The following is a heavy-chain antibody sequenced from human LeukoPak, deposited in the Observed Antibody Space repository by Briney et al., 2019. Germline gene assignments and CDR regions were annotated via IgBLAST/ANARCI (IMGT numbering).Heavy chain of an antibody. CDR3: AKGGHYYDSFYYFDY. D-gene: IGHD3-22*01. J-gene: IGHJ4*02. CDR2: ISGSGRSI. V-gene: IGHV3-23*01. Sequence: GGSLRLSCAASGFTFNNFVMTWVRQAPGKGLEWVSGISGSGRSIYYTDSVNGRFTISRDNSKNTLYLQMTSLRAEDTAVYYCAKGGHYYDSFYYFDYWGQGTLVTVSS. CDR1: GFTFNNFV.